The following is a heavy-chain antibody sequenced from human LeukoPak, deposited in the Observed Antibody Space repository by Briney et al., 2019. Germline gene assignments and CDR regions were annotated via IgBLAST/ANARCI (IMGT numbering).Heavy chain of an antibody. Sequence: PSETPSLTCTVSGGSISSYYWSWIRQPPGKGLEWIGYIYYSGSTNYNPSLKSRVTISVDTSKNQFSLKLSSVTAADTAVYYCARHFAFSYYYMDVWGKGATVTVSS. CDR1: GGSISSYY. J-gene: IGHJ6*03. V-gene: IGHV4-59*08. CDR3: ARHFAFSYYYMDV. CDR2: IYYSGST.